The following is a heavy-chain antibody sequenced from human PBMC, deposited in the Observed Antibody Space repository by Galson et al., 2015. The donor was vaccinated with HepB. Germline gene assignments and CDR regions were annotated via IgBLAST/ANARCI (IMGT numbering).Heavy chain of an antibody. D-gene: IGHD3-10*01. J-gene: IGHJ3*02. CDR1: GFAFSRYS. CDR2: ISGTSWTI. Sequence: SLRLSCAASGFAFSRYSMNWVRQAPGKGLEWVSSISGTSWTIYQADSLKGRFTTSRDNTKNSLYLQMSSLRAEDTAVYYCTRDSHRVTDHDPFDIWGQGTMVTVSS. CDR3: TRDSHRVTDHDPFDI. V-gene: IGHV3-21*01.